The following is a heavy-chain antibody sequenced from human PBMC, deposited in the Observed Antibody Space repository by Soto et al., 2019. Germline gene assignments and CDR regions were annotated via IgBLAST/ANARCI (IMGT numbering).Heavy chain of an antibody. J-gene: IGHJ4*02. V-gene: IGHV3-43*01. D-gene: IGHD5-12*01. Sequence: EVQLVESGGVVVQPGGSLRLSCAASGFTFAHYTMHWVRQAPGKGLEWVSLIHWDGGTTYYTDSVKGRFTISRDNSKNSLYLQMNSLGTEDTALYYCAKDLIVYGYHSSGSGLTDYWGQGTLVTVS. CDR2: IHWDGGTT. CDR3: AKDLIVYGYHSSGSGLTDY. CDR1: GFTFAHYT.